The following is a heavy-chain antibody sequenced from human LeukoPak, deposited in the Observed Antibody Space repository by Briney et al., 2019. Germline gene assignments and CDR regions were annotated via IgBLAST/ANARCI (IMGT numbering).Heavy chain of an antibody. Sequence: GGSLRLSCAASGFTFSSYSMNWVRQAPGKGLEWVSSISSSSSYIYYADSVKGRFTISRDNAKNSLYLQMNSLRAEDTAGYYCARSYGFMVRGVIIRPMDYWGQGTLVTVSS. CDR2: ISSSSSYI. J-gene: IGHJ4*02. CDR1: GFTFSSYS. D-gene: IGHD3-10*01. CDR3: ARSYGFMVRGVIIRPMDY. V-gene: IGHV3-21*01.